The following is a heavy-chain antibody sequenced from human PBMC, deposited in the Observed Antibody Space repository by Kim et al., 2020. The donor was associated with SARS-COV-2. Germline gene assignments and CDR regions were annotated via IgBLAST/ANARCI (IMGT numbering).Heavy chain of an antibody. J-gene: IGHJ4*02. D-gene: IGHD1-7*01. CDR1: GFTFSSYG. CDR3: AKGVTGTTFDMFDY. Sequence: GGSLRLSCAASGFTFSSYGMHWVRQAPGKGLEWVAVISYDGSNKYYADSVKGRFTISRDNSKNTLYLQMNSLRAEDTAVYYCAKGVTGTTFDMFDYWGQGTLVTVSS. CDR2: ISYDGSNK. V-gene: IGHV3-30*18.